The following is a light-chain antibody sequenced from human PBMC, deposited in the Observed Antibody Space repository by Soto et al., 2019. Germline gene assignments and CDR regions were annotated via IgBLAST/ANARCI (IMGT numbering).Light chain of an antibody. CDR2: GAS. Sequence: EMVLTQSPGILSLSLVERATLSCRASQSVTSNYVVWYQQKAVQAPRLLIYGASSRATGIPGRFSGRGSGTEFTLTVSRLEPEDFAVYYCQQYGSTPETFAEGTKVDIK. CDR3: QQYGSTPET. J-gene: IGKJ1*01. CDR1: QSVTSNY. V-gene: IGKV3-20*01.